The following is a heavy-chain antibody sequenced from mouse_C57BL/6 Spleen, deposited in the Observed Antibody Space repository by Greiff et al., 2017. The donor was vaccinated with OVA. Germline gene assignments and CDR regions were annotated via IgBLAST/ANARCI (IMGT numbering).Heavy chain of an antibody. CDR1: GYTFTSYG. CDR3: ANLGRDYAMDY. Sequence: QVQLQQSGAELARPGASVKLSCKASGYTFTSYGISWVKQRPGQGLEWIGEIYPRSGNTYYNEKFKGKATLTADKSSSTAYMELRSLTSEDSAVYFCANLGRDYAMDYWGQGTSVTVSS. D-gene: IGHD3-1*01. J-gene: IGHJ4*01. CDR2: IYPRSGNT. V-gene: IGHV1-81*01.